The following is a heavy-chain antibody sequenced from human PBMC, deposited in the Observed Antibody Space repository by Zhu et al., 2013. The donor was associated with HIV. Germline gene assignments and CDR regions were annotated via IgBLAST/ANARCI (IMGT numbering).Heavy chain of an antibody. CDR3: ARGASVTYYDPRPMRYYYYMDV. V-gene: IGHV1-69*01. D-gene: IGHD3-3*01. Sequence: QVQLVQSGAEVKKPGSSVKVSCKASGGTFSSYAISWVRQAPGQGLEWMGGIIPIFGTANYAQKFQGRVTITADESTSTAYMELSSLRSEDTAVYYCARGASVTYYDPRPMRYYYYMDVWAKGPRSPSP. J-gene: IGHJ6*03. CDR1: GGTFSSYA. CDR2: IIPIFGTA.